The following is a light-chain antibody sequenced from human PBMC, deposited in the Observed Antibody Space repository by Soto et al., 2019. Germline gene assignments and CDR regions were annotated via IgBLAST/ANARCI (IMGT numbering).Light chain of an antibody. J-gene: IGLJ3*02. CDR3: ASWDDRLNGWV. Sequence: QSALTQPPSASGTPGQSVAFSCSGSNSNIGGDAVNWFQHLPGTAPKLLIYSTDQRPSGVPDRFSGSKSGTSASLAISGLLSEDEADYYCASWDDRLNGWVFGGGTKLTVL. CDR1: NSNIGGDA. V-gene: IGLV1-44*01. CDR2: STD.